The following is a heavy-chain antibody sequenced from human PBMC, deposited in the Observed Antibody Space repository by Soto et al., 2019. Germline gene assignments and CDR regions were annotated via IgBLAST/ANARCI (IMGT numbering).Heavy chain of an antibody. D-gene: IGHD6-19*01. Sequence: PSETLSLTCSVSGYSVSSGDFYWSWIRQHPGKGLEWLGFIDPTGGDHYNPSLKSRLNILIDTSNNQFSLRLNSVTAADTAVYYCATGQVAGPQADAAYLEYWSLGLLVTVSS. CDR1: GYSVSSGDFY. CDR2: IDPTGGD. J-gene: IGHJ4*02. V-gene: IGHV4-31*03. CDR3: ATGQVAGPQADAAYLEY.